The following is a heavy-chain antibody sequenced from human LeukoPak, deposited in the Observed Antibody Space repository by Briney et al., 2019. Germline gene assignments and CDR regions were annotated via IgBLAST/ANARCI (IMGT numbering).Heavy chain of an antibody. CDR2: INHSGST. D-gene: IGHD5-18*01. J-gene: IGHJ4*02. V-gene: IGHV4-34*01. CDR3: ARGGLRYSYGYSY. CDR1: GGSFSGYY. Sequence: PSETLSLTCAVYGGSFSGYYWSWIRQPPGKGLEWIGEINHSGSTNYNPSLKSRVTISVDTSKNQFSLKLSSVTAADTAVYYCARGGLRYSYGYSYWGQGTLVTVSS.